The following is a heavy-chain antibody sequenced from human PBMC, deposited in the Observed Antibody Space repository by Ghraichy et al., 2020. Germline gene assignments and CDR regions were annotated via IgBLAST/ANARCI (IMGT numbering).Heavy chain of an antibody. J-gene: IGHJ4*02. CDR3: ARWYGDYVMAREGYYFDY. Sequence: GESLNISCAASGFTFSSYWMSWVRQAPGKGLEWVANIKQDGSEKYYVDSVKGRFTISRDNAKNSLYLQMNSLRAEDTAVYYCARWYGDYVMAREGYYFDYWGQGTLVTVSS. V-gene: IGHV3-7*03. D-gene: IGHD4-17*01. CDR2: IKQDGSEK. CDR1: GFTFSSYW.